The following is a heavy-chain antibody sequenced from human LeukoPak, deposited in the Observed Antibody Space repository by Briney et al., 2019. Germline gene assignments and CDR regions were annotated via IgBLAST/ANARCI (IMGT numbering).Heavy chain of an antibody. D-gene: IGHD6-6*01. CDR3: ARVELVRDIGMDV. CDR2: INSDGSST. V-gene: IGHV3-74*01. Sequence: PGGSLRLSCAASGFIFSGYWMHWVRQAPGKGLVWVSRINSDGSSTSYADSVKGRFTISRDNAKNTLYLQMNSLRAEDTAVYYCARVELVRDIGMDVWGQGTTVTVSS. CDR1: GFIFSGYW. J-gene: IGHJ6*02.